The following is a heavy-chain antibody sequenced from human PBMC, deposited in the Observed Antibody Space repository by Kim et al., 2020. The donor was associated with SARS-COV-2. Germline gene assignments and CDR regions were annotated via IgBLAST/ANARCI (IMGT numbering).Heavy chain of an antibody. J-gene: IGHJ4*02. Sequence: YYNPSLKIRMAISGDTSKNQFSLRLSSVMAADTALYYCARDVAGTDYFDPWGQGSLVPVS. CDR3: ARDVAGTDYFDP. D-gene: IGHD1-1*01. V-gene: IGHV4-31*02.